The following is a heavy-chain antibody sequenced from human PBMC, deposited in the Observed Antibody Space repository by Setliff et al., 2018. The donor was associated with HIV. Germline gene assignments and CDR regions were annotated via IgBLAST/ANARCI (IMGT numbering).Heavy chain of an antibody. V-gene: IGHV4-59*08. Sequence: LSLTCTVSDSAIDSYYWSWVRQSPGRGLEYIGYIYWTGTTNYNPSLKSRVTISVDTSKNQFSLRLSSVTAADTAMYYCARHVGISIGGTRGDFDCWGQGTLVTVSS. CDR3: ARHVGISIGGTRGDFDC. D-gene: IGHD6-13*01. CDR2: IYWTGTT. J-gene: IGHJ4*02. CDR1: DSAIDSYY.